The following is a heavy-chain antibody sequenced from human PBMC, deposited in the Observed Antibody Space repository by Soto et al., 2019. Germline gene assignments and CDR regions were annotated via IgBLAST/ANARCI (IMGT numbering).Heavy chain of an antibody. D-gene: IGHD1-26*01. J-gene: IGHJ5*02. CDR1: GGSISSYY. V-gene: IGHV4-59*01. CDR2: IYYSGST. Sequence: QEQLQESGPGLVKHSETLSLTCTVSGGSISSYYLSWIRQPSGKGLEWIGYIYYSGSTNYNPSLKSRVTISVDTSKNQFSLKLSSVSAADTAVYYCARELNGVVTTTTWFDPWGQGTLVTVSS. CDR3: ARELNGVVTTTTWFDP.